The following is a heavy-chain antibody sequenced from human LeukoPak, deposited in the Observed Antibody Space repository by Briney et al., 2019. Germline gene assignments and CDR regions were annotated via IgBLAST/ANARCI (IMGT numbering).Heavy chain of an antibody. V-gene: IGHV3-73*01. CDR1: GFTFSGSA. CDR2: IRSKANSYAT. CDR3: TALGIAAAGMDY. D-gene: IGHD6-13*01. Sequence: GGSLRLSCAASGFTFSGSAIHWVRQASGKGLEWLGRIRSKANSYATAYGASVEGRFTISRDDSKNTAYLQMNGLITEDTAVYFCTALGIAAAGMDYWGQGTLVTVSS. J-gene: IGHJ4*02.